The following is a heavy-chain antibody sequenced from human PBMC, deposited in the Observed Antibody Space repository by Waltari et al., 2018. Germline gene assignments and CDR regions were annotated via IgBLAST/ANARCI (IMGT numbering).Heavy chain of an antibody. V-gene: IGHV3-30*18. D-gene: IGHD2-8*01. CDR2: IWDDGSNK. Sequence: QVQLVESGGGVVQPGRSLRLSCAASGFTFSSYGMHWVRQAPGKGLEWVAVIWDDGSNKYYADSVKGRFTISRDNSKNTLYLQMNSLRAEDTAMYYCAKHADWGQGTLVTVSS. J-gene: IGHJ4*02. CDR3: AKHAD. CDR1: GFTFSSYG.